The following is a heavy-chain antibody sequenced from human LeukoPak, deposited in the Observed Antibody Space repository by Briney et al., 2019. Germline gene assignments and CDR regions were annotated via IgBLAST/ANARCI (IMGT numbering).Heavy chain of an antibody. Sequence: SETLSLTCAVYGGSFSGYYWSWIRQPPGKGLEWTGEINHSGSTNYNPSLKSRVTISVDTSKNQFSLKLSSVTAADTAVYYCAREVRDYGDSNYYFDYWGQGTLVTVSS. CDR2: INHSGST. J-gene: IGHJ4*02. V-gene: IGHV4-34*01. D-gene: IGHD4-17*01. CDR1: GGSFSGYY. CDR3: AREVRDYGDSNYYFDY.